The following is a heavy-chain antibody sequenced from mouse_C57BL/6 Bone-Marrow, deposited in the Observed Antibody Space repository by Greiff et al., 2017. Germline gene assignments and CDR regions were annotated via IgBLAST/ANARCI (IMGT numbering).Heavy chain of an antibody. J-gene: IGHJ3*01. CDR2: IDPSDSYT. CDR3: AREELGFLRFAY. Sequence: QVQLQQPGAELVMPGASVKLSCKASGYTFTSYWMHWVKPRPGQGLEWIGEIDPSDSYTNYNQKFKGKSTLTVDKSSSTAYMQLSSLTSEDSAVYYGAREELGFLRFAYWGQGTLVTVSA. CDR1: GYTFTSYW. V-gene: IGHV1-69*01.